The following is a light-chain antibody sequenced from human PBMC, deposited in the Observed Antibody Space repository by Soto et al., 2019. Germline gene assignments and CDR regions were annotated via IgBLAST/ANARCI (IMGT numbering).Light chain of an antibody. CDR2: KVS. CDR1: QSLLYSDGNTY. Sequence: DVVMTQSPLSLPVTLGQPASISCRSSQSLLYSDGNTYLSWFQQRPGQSPRRLIYKVSIRDSGVPASCAGIGSGTHFPLKITRGEAEDVGVYYCMQGTSWPPRTFGQGTKVEIK. J-gene: IGKJ1*01. V-gene: IGKV2-30*01. CDR3: MQGTSWPPRT.